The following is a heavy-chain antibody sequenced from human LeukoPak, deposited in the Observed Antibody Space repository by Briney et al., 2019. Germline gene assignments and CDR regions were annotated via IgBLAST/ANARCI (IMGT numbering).Heavy chain of an antibody. CDR1: GYTLTELS. V-gene: IGHV1-24*01. CDR2: FDPEDGET. J-gene: IGHJ4*02. CDR3: ATPVKARDYYDSSGYFDY. D-gene: IGHD3-22*01. Sequence: ASVKVSCKVSGYTLTELSMHWVRQAPGKGLEWMGGFDPEDGETIYAQKFQGRVTMTEDTPTDTAYMELSSLRSEDTAVYYCATPVKARDYYDSSGYFDYWGQGTLVTVSS.